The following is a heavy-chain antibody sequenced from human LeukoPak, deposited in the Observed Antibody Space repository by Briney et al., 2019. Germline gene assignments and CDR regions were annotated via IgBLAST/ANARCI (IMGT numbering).Heavy chain of an antibody. CDR3: VKSGYSTSSDVDY. CDR1: GFTFSAYA. D-gene: IGHD6-6*01. V-gene: IGHV3-64D*09. CDR2: INGNGDST. J-gene: IGHJ4*02. Sequence: GGSLRLSCSVSGFTFSAYAMHWVRQAPGKGLEVLSSINGNGDSTYHADSVKGRFAISRDNSRSTLYLQMRSLRPEDTAVYYCVKSGYSTSSDVDYWGQGTLVTVSS.